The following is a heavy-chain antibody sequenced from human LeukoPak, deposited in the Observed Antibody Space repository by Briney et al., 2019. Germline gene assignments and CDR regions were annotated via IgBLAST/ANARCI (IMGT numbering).Heavy chain of an antibody. J-gene: IGHJ5*02. CDR3: ARSVALLWFGEKQNWFDP. CDR1: GFTFSSYS. V-gene: IGHV3-21*01. CDR2: ISSSSSYI. Sequence: GGSLRLSCAASGFTFSSYSMNWVRQAPGKGLEWVSSISSSSSYIYYADSVKGRFTISRDNAKNSLYLQMNSLRAEDTAVYYCARSVALLWFGEKQNWFDPWGQGTLVTVSS. D-gene: IGHD3-10*01.